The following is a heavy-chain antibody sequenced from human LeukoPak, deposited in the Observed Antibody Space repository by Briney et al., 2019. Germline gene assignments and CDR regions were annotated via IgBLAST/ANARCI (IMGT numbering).Heavy chain of an antibody. V-gene: IGHV4-34*01. CDR2: INHSGST. D-gene: IGHD6-13*01. J-gene: IGHJ4*02. Sequence: SETLSLTCAAYGGSFSGYYWSWIRQPPGKGLEWIGEINHSGSTNYNPSLKSRVTISVDTSKNQFSLKLSSVIAADTAVYYCARGFAYLYSSSWYFDYWGQGTLVTVSS. CDR3: ARGFAYLYSSSWYFDY. CDR1: GGSFSGYY.